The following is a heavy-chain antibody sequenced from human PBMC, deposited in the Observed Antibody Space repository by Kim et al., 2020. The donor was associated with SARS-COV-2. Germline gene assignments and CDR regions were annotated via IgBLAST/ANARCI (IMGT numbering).Heavy chain of an antibody. D-gene: IGHD3-10*01. Sequence: GESLKISCKGSGYSFTSYWISWVRQMPGKGLEWMGRIDPSDSYTNYSPSFQGHVTISADKSISTAYLQWSSLKASDTAMYYCARLTGGYYGSGIRFDPWGQGTLVTVSS. CDR3: ARLTGGYYGSGIRFDP. CDR1: GYSFTSYW. V-gene: IGHV5-10-1*01. CDR2: IDPSDSYT. J-gene: IGHJ5*02.